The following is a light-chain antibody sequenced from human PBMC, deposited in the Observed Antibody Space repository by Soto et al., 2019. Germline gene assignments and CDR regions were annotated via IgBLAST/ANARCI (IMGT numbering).Light chain of an antibody. CDR1: QSVISR. Sequence: EILMTQSPATLSVSPGERVTLSCRASQSVISRLSWYQQKPGQPPRVLIYGASTRSPGIPARFSGSGSGTEFTLTISSLQSEDFAVYYCQQYNNWPYTFGQGTKLEI. CDR2: GAS. CDR3: QQYNNWPYT. V-gene: IGKV3D-15*01. J-gene: IGKJ2*01.